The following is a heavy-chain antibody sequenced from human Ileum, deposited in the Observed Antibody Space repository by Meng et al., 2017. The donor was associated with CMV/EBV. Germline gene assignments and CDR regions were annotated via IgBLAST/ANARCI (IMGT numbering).Heavy chain of an antibody. V-gene: IGHV4-61*02. J-gene: IGHJ4*02. CDR2: IYPTAST. CDR1: GGSLRVGYY. Sequence: QVQPRASGPVLGQTPHTPALHCTVTGGSLRVGYYGVWLRETAENELEWLGRIYPTASTNYNPSLQRLFTIAVDTSKNQFSLNLTSVTAAVTAVYYCARDSAWLIDQWGQGTLVTVSS. D-gene: IGHD6-19*01. CDR3: ARDSAWLIDQ.